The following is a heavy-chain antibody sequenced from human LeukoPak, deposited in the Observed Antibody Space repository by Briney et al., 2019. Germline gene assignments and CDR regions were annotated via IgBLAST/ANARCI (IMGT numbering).Heavy chain of an antibody. CDR1: GGSISSYY. CDR2: TYHSGST. CDR3: ARLAPCGDNYGCGSHFDY. J-gene: IGHJ4*02. D-gene: IGHD5-18*01. V-gene: IGHV4-59*08. Sequence: SETLSLTCTVSGGSISSYYWNWIRQPPGKGLEWIGYTYHSGSTNYNPSLKSRVAISVDTSKNQFSLKLTSVTAADTAVYYCARLAPCGDNYGCGSHFDYWGQGTLVTVSS.